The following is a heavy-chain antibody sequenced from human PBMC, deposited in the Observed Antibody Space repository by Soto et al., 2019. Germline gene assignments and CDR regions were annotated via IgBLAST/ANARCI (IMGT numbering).Heavy chain of an antibody. Sequence: GWSLRLSCAASGFTFSSYGMHWVRQAPGKGLEWVAVIWYDGSNKYYADSVKGRFTISRDNSKNTLYLQMNSLRAEDTAVYYGARDRSYDSKVDYWGQGTLVTASS. J-gene: IGHJ4*02. CDR3: ARDRSYDSKVDY. CDR1: GFTFSSYG. V-gene: IGHV3-33*01. D-gene: IGHD3-22*01. CDR2: IWYDGSNK.